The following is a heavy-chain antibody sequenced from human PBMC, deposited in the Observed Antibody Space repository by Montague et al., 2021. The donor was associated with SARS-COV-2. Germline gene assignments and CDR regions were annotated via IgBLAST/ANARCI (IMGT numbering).Heavy chain of an antibody. CDR1: GGSISSSSYY. CDR3: AGQSASSPFDH. CDR2: VYYSGST. D-gene: IGHD6-13*01. V-gene: IGHV4-39*01. Sequence: SETLSLTCTVSGGSISSSSYYWGWIRQPPGKGLEWIGSVYYSGSTYYNPPLKSRVTVSVDTSKNQFSLKISSVTAADTAVSFCAGQSASSPFDHWGQGTLVTVSS. J-gene: IGHJ4*02.